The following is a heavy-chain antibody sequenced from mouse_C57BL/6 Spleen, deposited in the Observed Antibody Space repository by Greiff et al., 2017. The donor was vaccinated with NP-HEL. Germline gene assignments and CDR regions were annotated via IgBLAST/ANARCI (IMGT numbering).Heavy chain of an antibody. CDR1: GFTFSSYA. CDR2: ISDGGSYT. J-gene: IGHJ4*01. V-gene: IGHV5-4*01. D-gene: IGHD2-5*01. Sequence: EVKLVESGGGLVKPGGSLKLSCAASGFTFSSYAMSWVRQTPEKRLEWVATISDGGSYTYYPDNVKGRFTISRDNAKNNLYLQMSHLKSEDTAMYYCAREANYSNYVSYAMYYWGQGTSVTVSS. CDR3: AREANYSNYVSYAMYY.